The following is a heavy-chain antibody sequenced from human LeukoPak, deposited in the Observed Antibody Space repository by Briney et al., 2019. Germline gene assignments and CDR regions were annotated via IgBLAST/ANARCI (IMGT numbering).Heavy chain of an antibody. D-gene: IGHD5-18*01. Sequence: SGPTLVNPTQTLTLTCTFSGFSLSTSGVGVGWIRQPPGKALEWLALIYWDDDKRYSPSLKSRLTITKDTSKNQVVLTMTNMDPVDTATYYCAHNYVDTAIYYYYYVDVWGKGTTVTVSS. CDR2: IYWDDDK. V-gene: IGHV2-5*02. J-gene: IGHJ6*03. CDR1: GFSLSTSGVG. CDR3: AHNYVDTAIYYYYYVDV.